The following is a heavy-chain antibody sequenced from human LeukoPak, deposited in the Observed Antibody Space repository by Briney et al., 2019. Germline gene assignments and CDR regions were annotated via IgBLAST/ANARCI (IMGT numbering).Heavy chain of an antibody. Sequence: GGSLRLSCAASGFTFSSYSMNWVRQAPGKGLEWVSYISSSSSTIYYADSVKGRFTISRDNSKNTLYLQMNSLRAEDTAVYYCAKDGSYYYDSSGYPDYWGQGTLVTVSS. D-gene: IGHD3-22*01. CDR2: ISSSSSTI. CDR1: GFTFSSYS. J-gene: IGHJ4*02. CDR3: AKDGSYYYDSSGYPDY. V-gene: IGHV3-48*01.